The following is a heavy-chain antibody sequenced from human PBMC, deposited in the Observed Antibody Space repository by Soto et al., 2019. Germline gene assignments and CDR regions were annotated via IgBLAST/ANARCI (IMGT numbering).Heavy chain of an antibody. CDR2: ISAYNGNT. J-gene: IGHJ6*02. CDR3: ARVGDPYYYYGMDV. CDR1: GYTFTSYG. Sequence: ASVKVSCKASGYTFTSYGISWVRQAPGQGLEWMGWISAYNGNTNYAQKLQGRVTMTTDTSTSTAYMELRSLRSDDTTVYYCARVGDPYYYYGMDVWGQGTTVTVSS. D-gene: IGHD1-26*01. V-gene: IGHV1-18*04.